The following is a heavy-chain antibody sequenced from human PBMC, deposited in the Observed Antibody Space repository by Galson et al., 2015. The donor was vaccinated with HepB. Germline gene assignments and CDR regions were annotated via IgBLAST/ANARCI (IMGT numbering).Heavy chain of an antibody. CDR3: ATALRAWELPYNWFDP. D-gene: IGHD1-26*01. CDR2: FDPEDGET. CDR1: GYTLTELS. J-gene: IGHJ5*02. V-gene: IGHV1-24*01. Sequence: SVKVSCKVSGYTLTELSMHWVRQAPGKGLEWMGGFDPEDGETIYAQKFQGRVTMTEDTSTDTAYMELSSLRSEDTAVYYCATALRAWELPYNWFDPWGQGTLVTVSS.